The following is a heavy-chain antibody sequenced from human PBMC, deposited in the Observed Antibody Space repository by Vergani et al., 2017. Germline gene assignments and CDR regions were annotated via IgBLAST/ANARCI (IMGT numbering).Heavy chain of an antibody. CDR1: GFTFSSYS. CDR2: ISSSSSTI. D-gene: IGHD5-18*01. V-gene: IGHV3-48*01. J-gene: IGHJ6*02. Sequence: EVQLVESGGGLIQPGGSLRLSCAASGFTFSSYSMNWVRQAPGKGLEWVSYISSSSSTIYYADSVKGRFTISRDNAKNSLYLQMNSLRAEDTAVYYCAKNGYSYGSRYYYYYGMDVWGQGTTVTVSS. CDR3: AKNGYSYGSRYYYYYGMDV.